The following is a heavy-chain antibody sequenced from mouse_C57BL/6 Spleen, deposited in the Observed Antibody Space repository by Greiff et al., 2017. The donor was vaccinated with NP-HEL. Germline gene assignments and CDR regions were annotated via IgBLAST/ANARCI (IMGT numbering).Heavy chain of an antibody. Sequence: EVKVEESGGGLVKPGGSLKLSCAASGFTFSDYGMHWVRQAPEKGLEWVAYISSGSSTIYSADTVKGRFTISRDNAKNTLFLQMTSLRSEDTAMYYCARDDYGAMDYWGQGTSVTVSS. J-gene: IGHJ4*01. CDR3: ARDDYGAMDY. V-gene: IGHV5-17*01. CDR1: GFTFSDYG. CDR2: ISSGSSTI.